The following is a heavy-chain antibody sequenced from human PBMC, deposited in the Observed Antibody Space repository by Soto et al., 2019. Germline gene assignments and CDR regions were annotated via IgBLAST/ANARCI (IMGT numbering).Heavy chain of an antibody. CDR1: GDTFTSYY. J-gene: IGHJ5*02. CDR2: INPHGGST. D-gene: IGHD3-3*01. CDR3: ARSSGGNFGIIIEGSNWFDP. V-gene: IGHV1-46*01. Sequence: ASVKVSCKAPGDTFTSYYLNWVRQAPGQGIEWMGVINPHGGSTKYAQKFQGRITMTRDTSRSTVYMELSSLRSDGTAIYYCARSSGGNFGIIIEGSNWFDPWGQGTLVTVSS.